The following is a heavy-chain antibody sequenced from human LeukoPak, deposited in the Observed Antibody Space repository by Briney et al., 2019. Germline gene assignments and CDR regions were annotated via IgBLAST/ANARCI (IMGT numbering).Heavy chain of an antibody. CDR1: GGSFSGYY. J-gene: IGHJ4*02. CDR3: ARGGKWMATIRRQLDY. D-gene: IGHD5-12*01. Sequence: SETLSLTCAVYGGSFSGYYWSWIRQPPGKGLEWIGEINHSGSTNYNPSLKSRVTISVDTSKNQFSLKRSSVTAADTAVYYCARGGKWMATIRRQLDYWGQGTLVTVSS. V-gene: IGHV4-34*01. CDR2: INHSGST.